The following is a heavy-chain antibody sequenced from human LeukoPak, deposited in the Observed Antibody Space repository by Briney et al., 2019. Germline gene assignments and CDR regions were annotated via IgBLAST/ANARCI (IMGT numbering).Heavy chain of an antibody. CDR3: ASRGWKNDAFDI. CDR1: GFTFSSYE. V-gene: IGHV3-48*03. Sequence: GGSLRLSCAASGFTFSSYEMNWVRQAPGKGLEWVSYISSSGSTIYYADSVKGRFTISRDNAKNSLYLQMNSLRAEDTAVYYCASRGWKNDAFDIWGQGTMVTVSS. J-gene: IGHJ3*02. D-gene: IGHD1/OR15-1a*01. CDR2: ISSSGSTI.